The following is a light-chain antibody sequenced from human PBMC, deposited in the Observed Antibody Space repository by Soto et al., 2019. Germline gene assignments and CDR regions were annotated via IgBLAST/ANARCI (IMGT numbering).Light chain of an antibody. Sequence: QSALTQPASVSGSPGQSITISCTGTSSDVGSYNLVSWYQQHPGKAPKLMIYEVSKRPSGVSNRFSGSKSGNTASLTISGLQDEDEAEYYCCSYAGSSTYVFGTGTKLTVL. J-gene: IGLJ1*01. V-gene: IGLV2-23*02. CDR2: EVS. CDR1: SSDVGSYNL. CDR3: CSYAGSSTYV.